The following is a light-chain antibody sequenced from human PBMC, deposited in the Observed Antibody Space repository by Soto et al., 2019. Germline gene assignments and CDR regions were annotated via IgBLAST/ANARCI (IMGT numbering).Light chain of an antibody. CDR3: SSYTSSSDNVV. J-gene: IGLJ2*01. CDR2: EVS. CDR1: SSDVGGYNY. Sequence: QSALTQPASVSGSPGQSITISCTGTSSDVGGYNYVSWYQQHPGKAPKLMIYEVSKRPPGVSNRFSGSKSGNTASLTISGRQAEDEADYYCSSYTSSSDNVVFGGGTKVTVL. V-gene: IGLV2-14*01.